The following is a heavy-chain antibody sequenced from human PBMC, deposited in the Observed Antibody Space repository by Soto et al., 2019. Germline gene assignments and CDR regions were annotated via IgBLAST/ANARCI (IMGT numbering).Heavy chain of an antibody. CDR2: ISSGGSNI. D-gene: IGHD6-13*01. Sequence: EVHLVESGGGLVQPGGSLRLSCAASGFTFSSYEMNWVRQAPGKGLEWVSCISSGGSNIYYADSVKGRFTISRDNAKNSLYLQLNSLRAEDTAVYYCARFGLSSSLHPSLDYWGQGTLVNVSP. J-gene: IGHJ4*02. V-gene: IGHV3-48*03. CDR1: GFTFSSYE. CDR3: ARFGLSSSLHPSLDY.